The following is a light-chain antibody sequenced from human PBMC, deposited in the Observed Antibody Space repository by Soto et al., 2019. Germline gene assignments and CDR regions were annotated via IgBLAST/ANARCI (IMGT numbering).Light chain of an antibody. J-gene: IGLJ1*01. CDR1: SSDVGSYNL. CDR3: CSYAGTNTFV. Sequence: QSALTQPASVSGSPGQSITISCTGTSSDVGSYNLVSWYQQHPGKAPKLMIYEGNKRPSGVSNRFSGSKSDNTASLTISGLQTEDEADYYCCSYAGTNTFVLGTGTKLTVL. CDR2: EGN. V-gene: IGLV2-23*01.